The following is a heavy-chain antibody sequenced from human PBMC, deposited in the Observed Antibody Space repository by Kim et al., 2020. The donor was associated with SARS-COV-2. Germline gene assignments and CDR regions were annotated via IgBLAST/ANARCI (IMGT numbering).Heavy chain of an antibody. CDR2: IYPGDSDT. D-gene: IGHD6-19*01. V-gene: IGHV5-51*01. CDR3: ARLRSGWEAVAFDV. J-gene: IGHJ3*01. CDR1: GYSFTNYW. Sequence: GESLKISCKGSGYSFTNYWIGWVRQMPGKGLEWMGIIYPGDSDTRYSPSFQGLVTISADKSISTAYLQWSSLKAADTAMVYFARLRSGWEAVAFDVWGQGTMVTVSS.